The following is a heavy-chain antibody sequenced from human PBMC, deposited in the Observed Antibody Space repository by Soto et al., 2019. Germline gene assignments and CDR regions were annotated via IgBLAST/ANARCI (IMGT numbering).Heavy chain of an antibody. J-gene: IGHJ4*02. Sequence: QLQLQESGPGLVKSSETLSLTCSVSGASVSSSHYWGWIRQPPGKGLEWIGSVSYSGSPYYSPSFKRRTTISVDTSNNQFSLRVRSVTATDTAVYFCARHYNTGAFFDYWGQGKLVTVSS. CDR3: ARHYNTGAFFDY. CDR2: VSYSGSP. CDR1: GASVSSSHY. D-gene: IGHD1-20*01. V-gene: IGHV4-39*01.